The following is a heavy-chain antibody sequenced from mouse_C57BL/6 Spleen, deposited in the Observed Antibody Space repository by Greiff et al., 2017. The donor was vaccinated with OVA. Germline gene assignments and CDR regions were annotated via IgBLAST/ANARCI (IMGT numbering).Heavy chain of an antibody. CDR3: ARVSNHYFDY. CDR2: ISYDGSN. Sequence: ESGPGLVKPSQSLSLTCSVTGYSITSGYYWNWIRQFPGNKLEWMGYISYDGSNNYNPSLKNRISITRDTSKNQFFLKLNSVTTEDTATYYCARVSNHYFDYWGQGTTLTVSS. V-gene: IGHV3-6*01. D-gene: IGHD2-5*01. CDR1: GYSITSGYY. J-gene: IGHJ2*01.